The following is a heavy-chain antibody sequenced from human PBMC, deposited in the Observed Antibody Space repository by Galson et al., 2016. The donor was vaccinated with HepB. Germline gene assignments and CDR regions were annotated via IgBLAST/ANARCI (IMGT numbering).Heavy chain of an antibody. CDR1: GGSTSSGFYY. Sequence: TLSLTCTVSGGSTSSGFYYWSWIRQPAGKGLEWIGRMYTTGTTIDNPSLKSRVTISVDTSKNHFSLRLTSVTAADTGVYYCARDGMTTVTQNYRSDYYYYMDVWGKGTTVTVSS. CDR3: ARDGMTTVTQNYRSDYYYYMDV. D-gene: IGHD4-17*01. J-gene: IGHJ6*03. V-gene: IGHV4-61*02. CDR2: MYTTGTT.